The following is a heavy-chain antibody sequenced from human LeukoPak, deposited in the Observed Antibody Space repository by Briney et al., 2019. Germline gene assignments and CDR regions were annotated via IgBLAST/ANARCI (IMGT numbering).Heavy chain of an antibody. Sequence: GGSLRLSCAASGFTFSSYWMHWVRHAPGKGLVWVSRIHSDGSSTSYADSVKGRFTISRDNAKNTLYLQMKSLRAEDTAVYYCAREKGGRYRETDAFDIWGQGTMVTVSS. CDR2: IHSDGSST. J-gene: IGHJ3*02. V-gene: IGHV3-74*01. CDR3: AREKGGRYRETDAFDI. CDR1: GFTFSSYW. D-gene: IGHD1-26*01.